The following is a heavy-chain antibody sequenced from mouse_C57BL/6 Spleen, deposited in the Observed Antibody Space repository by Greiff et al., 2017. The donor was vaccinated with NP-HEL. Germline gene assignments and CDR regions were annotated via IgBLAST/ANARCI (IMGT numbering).Heavy chain of an antibody. CDR3: AISSLYYDSSFLYCDV. D-gene: IGHD1-1*01. CDR1: GYAFSSYW. CDR2: IYPGDGDT. Sequence: QVQLKQSGAELVKPGASVKISCKASGYAFSSYWMNWVKQRPGKGLEWIGQIYPGDGDTNYNGKFKGKATLTADKSSSTAYMQLSSLTSEVSAVYFCAISSLYYDSSFLYCDVWRTGTTVTVSS. J-gene: IGHJ1*03. V-gene: IGHV1-80*01.